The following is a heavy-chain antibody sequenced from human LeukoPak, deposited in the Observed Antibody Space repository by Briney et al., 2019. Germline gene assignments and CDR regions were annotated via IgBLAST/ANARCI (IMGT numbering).Heavy chain of an antibody. V-gene: IGHV4-34*01. CDR1: GGSFSGYY. CDR2: INHSGST. D-gene: IGHD3-10*01. J-gene: IGHJ4*02. CDR3: AKVVDGSGSYYKSGSIGFDY. Sequence: NPSETLSLTCAVYGGSFSGYYWSWIRQPPGKGLEWIGEINHSGSTNYNPSLKSRVTISVDTSKNQFSLKLSSVTAADTAVYYCAKVVDGSGSYYKSGSIGFDYWGQGTLVTVSS.